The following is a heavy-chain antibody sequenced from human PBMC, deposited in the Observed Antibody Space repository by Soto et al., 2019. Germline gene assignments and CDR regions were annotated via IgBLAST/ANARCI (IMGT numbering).Heavy chain of an antibody. CDR3: TRRGYCSGGSCPLGFDY. CDR1: GNTFTTYY. Sequence: ASVKVSCKASGNTFTTYYVHWVRQAPGEGLEWMGVLNPRDGATSYAQKFQGRVTMTRDTSTSTVYMEMSSLRSEDTAMYYCTRRGYCSGGSCPLGFDYWGLGALVTVSS. D-gene: IGHD2-15*01. V-gene: IGHV1-46*03. J-gene: IGHJ4*02. CDR2: LNPRDGAT.